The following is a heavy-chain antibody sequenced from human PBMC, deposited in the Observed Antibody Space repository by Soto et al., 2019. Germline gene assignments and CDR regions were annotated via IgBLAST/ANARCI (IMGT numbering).Heavy chain of an antibody. Sequence: SQTLSLTCAISGDSVSSNSAAWNWIRQSPSRGLEWLGRTYYRYKWYNDYAVSVKSRITINPDTSKNQFSLQLNSVTPEDTAVYYCARASLGSAGDYYYYAMDVWGQGTMVTVSS. CDR3: ARASLGSAGDYYYYAMDV. D-gene: IGHD3-10*01. CDR2: TYYRYKWYN. V-gene: IGHV6-1*01. CDR1: GDSVSSNSAA. J-gene: IGHJ6*02.